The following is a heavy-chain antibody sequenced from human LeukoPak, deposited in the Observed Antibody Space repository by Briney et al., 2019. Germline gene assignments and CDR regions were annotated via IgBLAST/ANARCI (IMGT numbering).Heavy chain of an antibody. D-gene: IGHD3-10*01. CDR3: AKITMATTPNF. V-gene: IGHV3-30-3*02. Sequence: GGSLRLSCAASGFTFSSYAMHWVRQAPGKGLEWVAVMSYDGTNEYYADSVKGRFSISRDNSRNTLYLQMSDLRAEDTAVYYCAKITMATTPNFWGQGTLVTVSS. CDR1: GFTFSSYA. J-gene: IGHJ4*02. CDR2: MSYDGTNE.